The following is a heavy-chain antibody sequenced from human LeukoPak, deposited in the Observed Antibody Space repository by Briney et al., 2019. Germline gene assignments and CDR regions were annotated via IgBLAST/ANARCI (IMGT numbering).Heavy chain of an antibody. CDR2: ISYDGSNK. V-gene: IGHV3-30*18. CDR1: GLTFSSYG. D-gene: IGHD2-15*01. CDR3: AKESYCSGGSCYGPDYYYYGMDV. J-gene: IGHJ6*02. Sequence: PGRSLRLSCAASGLTFSSYGMHWVRQAPGKGLEWVAVISYDGSNKYYADSVKGRFTISRNNSKNTLYLQMNSLRAEDTAVYYCAKESYCSGGSCYGPDYYYYGMDVWGQGTTVTVSS.